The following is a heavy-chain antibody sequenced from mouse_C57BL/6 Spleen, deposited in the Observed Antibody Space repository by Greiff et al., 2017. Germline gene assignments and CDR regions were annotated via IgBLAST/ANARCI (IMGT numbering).Heavy chain of an antibody. V-gene: IGHV5-17*01. Sequence: EVHLVESGGGLVKPGGSLKLSCAASGFTFSDYGMHWVRQAPEKGLEWVGYISSGSSTIYYADTVKGRFTISRDNAKNTLFLQMTSLRSEDTAMYYCARPGGSSHGCAYWGQRTLVTVSA. J-gene: IGHJ3*01. D-gene: IGHD1-1*01. CDR2: ISSGSSTI. CDR3: ARPGGSSHGCAY. CDR1: GFTFSDYG.